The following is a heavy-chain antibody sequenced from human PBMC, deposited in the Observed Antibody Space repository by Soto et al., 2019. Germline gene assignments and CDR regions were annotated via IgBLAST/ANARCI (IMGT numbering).Heavy chain of an antibody. CDR1: GASITTKS. D-gene: IGHD6-13*01. J-gene: IGHJ4*02. Sequence: QVKLQESGPGLVKPSETLSLTCTVSGASITTKSWNWVRQSPGKGLEWIGYLYYSGTTNYNPSLKSRVTIPIDTSKNQISLNLTSVTAADTAIYYCARGLSWSPYFDLWGQGTRVTVSS. CDR2: LYYSGTT. V-gene: IGHV4-59*01. CDR3: ARGLSWSPYFDL.